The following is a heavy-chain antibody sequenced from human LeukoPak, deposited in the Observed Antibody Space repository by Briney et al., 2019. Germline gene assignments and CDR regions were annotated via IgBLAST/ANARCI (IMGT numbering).Heavy chain of an antibody. CDR2: INPNSGGT. Sequence: ASVKVSCKTSGYTFTGNHLHWVRQAPGQGLEWMGGINPNSGGTKSAQKFQGRVTMTRDTSFSTAYMVLSGLRSDDTAVYYCARGLVGTTIGFDYWGQGTLVTVSS. D-gene: IGHD1-26*01. CDR1: GYTFTGNH. CDR3: ARGLVGTTIGFDY. J-gene: IGHJ4*02. V-gene: IGHV1-2*02.